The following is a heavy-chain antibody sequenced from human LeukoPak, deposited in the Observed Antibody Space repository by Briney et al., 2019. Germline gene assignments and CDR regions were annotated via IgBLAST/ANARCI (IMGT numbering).Heavy chain of an antibody. V-gene: IGHV3-30-3*01. CDR3: ARGSIAGAMVQSGFDY. J-gene: IGHJ4*02. CDR2: ISYDGSNK. D-gene: IGHD5-18*01. CDR1: GFTFSSYA. Sequence: GRSLRLSCAASGFTFSSYAMHWVRQAPGKGLEWVAVISYDGSNKYYADSVKGRFTISRDNSKNTLYLQMNSLRAEDTAVYYCARGSIAGAMVQSGFDYWGQGTLVTVSS.